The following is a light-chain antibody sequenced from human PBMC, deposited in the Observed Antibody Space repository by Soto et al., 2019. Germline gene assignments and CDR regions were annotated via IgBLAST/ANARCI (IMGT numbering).Light chain of an antibody. J-gene: IGKJ1*01. CDR2: DAS. V-gene: IGKV1-5*01. CDR3: QQYNRSWT. Sequence: HMANSTYTLSASVVDRVTITCRASRSISSWLGWHQQQPRTATKLLIYDASSLESGVPSSFSGSGSATEFPLTISRLLHDDFATYYCQQYNRSWTFGQGAKVDIK. CDR1: RSISSW.